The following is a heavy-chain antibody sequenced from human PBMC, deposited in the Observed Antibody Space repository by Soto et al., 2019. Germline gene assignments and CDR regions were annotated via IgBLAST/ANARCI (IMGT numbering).Heavy chain of an antibody. CDR2: MDQDGSER. CDR3: VCGGNFFIC. Sequence: EVQLVESGGGLVQPGGSLRLSCAASGFTFSTSWMTWVRQPQGKGLEWVANMDQDGSERYYVDSVSGRFTGSRDNAKNSLYLQMLSLRAEGTAVSYCVCGGNFFICWGQGTLGTVS. V-gene: IGHV3-7*01. D-gene: IGHD3-16*01. J-gene: IGHJ4*02. CDR1: GFTFSTSW.